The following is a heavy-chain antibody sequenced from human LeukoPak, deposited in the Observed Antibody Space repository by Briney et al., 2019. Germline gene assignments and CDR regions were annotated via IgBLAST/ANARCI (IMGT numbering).Heavy chain of an antibody. CDR2: IIPIFGTA. V-gene: IGHV1-69*13. CDR3: ARGYSYGPPNWFDP. CDR1: GGTFSSYA. J-gene: IGHJ5*02. Sequence: ASVKVSCKASGGTFSSYAISWVRQAPGQGLEWMGGIIPIFGTANYAQKFQGRVTITADESTSTAYMELSSLRSEDTAVYYCARGYSYGPPNWFDPWGQGTLVTVSS. D-gene: IGHD5-18*01.